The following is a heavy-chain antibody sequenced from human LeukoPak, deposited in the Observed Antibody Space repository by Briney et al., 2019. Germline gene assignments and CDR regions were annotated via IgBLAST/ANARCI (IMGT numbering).Heavy chain of an antibody. J-gene: IGHJ4*02. CDR1: GYTFTSYY. V-gene: IGHV1-46*01. CDR3: ARDRAEDHLRFDY. D-gene: IGHD1-14*01. Sequence: GASVKVSCKASGYTFTSYYMHWVRQAPGQGLEWMGIINPSGGSTSYAQKFQGRVTMTRDTSTSTVYMELNSLRPEDTAVYYCARDRAEDHLRFDYWGQGTLVTVSS. CDR2: INPSGGST.